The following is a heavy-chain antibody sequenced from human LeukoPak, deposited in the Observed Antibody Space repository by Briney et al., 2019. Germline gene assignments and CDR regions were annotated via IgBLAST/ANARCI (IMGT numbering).Heavy chain of an antibody. J-gene: IGHJ4*02. CDR2: IWYDGTNK. D-gene: IGHD3-22*01. V-gene: IGHV3-33*01. CDR1: GFTFSSHG. Sequence: PGRSLRLSCAASGFTFSSHGMHWVRQAPGKGLEWVAVIWYDGTNKYYVDSVKGRFTISRDNSKNTLYLQMNSLRAEDTAVYYCARGYYDSSGYSFDYWGQGTLVTVSS. CDR3: ARGYYDSSGYSFDY.